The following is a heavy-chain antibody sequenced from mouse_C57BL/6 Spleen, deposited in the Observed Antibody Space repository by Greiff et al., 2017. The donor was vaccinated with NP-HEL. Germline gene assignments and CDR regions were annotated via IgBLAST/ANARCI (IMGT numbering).Heavy chain of an antibody. Sequence: VQLQQSGAELMKPGASVKLSCKATGYTFTGYWIEWVKQRPGHGLEWIGEILPGSGSTNYNEKFKGKATFTADTSSNTAYMQLSSLTTEDSAIYDCASQTDGSSYWFAYWGQGTLVTVSA. CDR2: ILPGSGST. V-gene: IGHV1-9*01. D-gene: IGHD1-1*01. CDR3: ASQTDGSSYWFAY. J-gene: IGHJ3*01. CDR1: GYTFTGYW.